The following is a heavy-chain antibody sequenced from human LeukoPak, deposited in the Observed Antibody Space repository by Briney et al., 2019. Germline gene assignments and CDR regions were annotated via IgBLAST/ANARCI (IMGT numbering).Heavy chain of an antibody. CDR2: INHSGST. CDR3: ARWRGTQYYYDSSGFDY. J-gene: IGHJ4*02. Sequence: SETLSLTCAVYGGSFSGYYWSWIRQPPGKGLEWIGEINHSGSTNYNPSLKSRVTISVDTSKNQFSLKLSSVTAADTAVYYCARWRGTQYYYDSSGFDYWGQGTLVTVSS. V-gene: IGHV4-34*01. D-gene: IGHD3-22*01. CDR1: GGSFSGYY.